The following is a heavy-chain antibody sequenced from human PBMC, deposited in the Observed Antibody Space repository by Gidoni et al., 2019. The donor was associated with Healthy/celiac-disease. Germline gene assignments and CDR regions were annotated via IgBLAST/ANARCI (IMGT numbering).Heavy chain of an antibody. Sequence: QVQLQESGPGLVQPSQTLSLTCTVSGGSISSGSYYWSWIRQPAGKGLEWIGRIYTSGSTNYNPSLKSRVTISVDTSKNQFSLKLSSVTAADTAVYYCARGQRELPDFDYWGQGTLVTVSS. D-gene: IGHD1-26*01. J-gene: IGHJ4*02. CDR2: IYTSGST. V-gene: IGHV4-61*02. CDR3: ARGQRELPDFDY. CDR1: GGSISSGSYY.